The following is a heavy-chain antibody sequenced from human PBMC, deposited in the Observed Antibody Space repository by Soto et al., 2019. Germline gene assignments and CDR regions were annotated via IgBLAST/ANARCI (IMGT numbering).Heavy chain of an antibody. CDR3: ARDHTISPGMDV. V-gene: IGHV4-59*06. CDR1: GGSISSYY. J-gene: IGHJ6*02. D-gene: IGHD2-2*01. CDR2: IYYSGST. Sequence: SETLSLTCTVSGGSISSYYWSWIRQHPGKGLEWIGYIYYSGSTYYNPSLKSRVTISVDTSKNQFSLKLSSVTAADTAVYYCARDHTISPGMDVWGQGTTVTVSS.